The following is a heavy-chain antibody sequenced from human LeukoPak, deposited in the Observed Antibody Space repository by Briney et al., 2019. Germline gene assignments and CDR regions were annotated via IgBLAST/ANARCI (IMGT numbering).Heavy chain of an antibody. J-gene: IGHJ4*02. CDR3: ASGRSYDSSGYYFY. CDR1: GFSFSNYA. V-gene: IGHV3-74*01. CDR2: ISSDGSTT. Sequence: GGSLRLSCAASGFSFSNYAMTWVRQAPGKGLVWVSLISSDGSTTSYADSVKGRFTISRDNAKNTLYLQMNSLRAEDTAMYYCASGRSYDSSGYYFYWGQGTLVTVSS. D-gene: IGHD3-22*01.